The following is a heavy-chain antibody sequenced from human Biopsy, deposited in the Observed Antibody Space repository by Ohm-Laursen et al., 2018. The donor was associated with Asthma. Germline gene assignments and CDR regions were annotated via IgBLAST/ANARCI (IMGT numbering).Heavy chain of an antibody. CDR1: GGTFNTYV. J-gene: IGHJ4*02. V-gene: IGHV1-69*01. Sequence: VSSVKVSCKPLGGTFNTYVIGWVRQAPGQGLEWMGGINSVFGTTTYPQKFQDRVTITADDSTSTVYMELSSLRSEDTAVYYCARKAGSCISRTCYSLDFWGPGTLVTVSS. CDR3: ARKAGSCISRTCYSLDF. CDR2: INSVFGTT. D-gene: IGHD2-2*01.